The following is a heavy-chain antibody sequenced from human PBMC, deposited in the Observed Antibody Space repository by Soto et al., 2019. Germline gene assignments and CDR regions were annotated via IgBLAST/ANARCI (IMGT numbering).Heavy chain of an antibody. J-gene: IGHJ3*02. Sequence: QVQLVQSGAEVKKPGASVKVSCKASGYTFTSYGISWVRQAPGQGLEWMGWISAYKGNTNYAQKLQGRVTMTTDTSTSTAYMELRSLRSDDTAVYYCASVGGYCSGGSCPAFDIWGQGTMVTVSS. CDR3: ASVGGYCSGGSCPAFDI. CDR2: ISAYKGNT. CDR1: GYTFTSYG. D-gene: IGHD2-15*01. V-gene: IGHV1-18*01.